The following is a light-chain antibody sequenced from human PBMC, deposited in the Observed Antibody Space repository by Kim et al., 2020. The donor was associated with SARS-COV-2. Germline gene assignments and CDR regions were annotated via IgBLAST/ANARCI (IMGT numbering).Light chain of an antibody. CDR3: SSYTSSSTPPLLV. CDR2: DVS. J-gene: IGLJ2*01. CDR1: SSDVGGYNY. V-gene: IGLV2-14*03. Sequence: QSVLTQPASVSGSPGQSITISCTGTSSDVGGYNYVSWYQQHPGKAPKLMIYDVSNRPSGVSNRFSGSKSGNTASLTISGLQAEDEADYYCSSYTSSSTPPLLVFGGGTQLTVL.